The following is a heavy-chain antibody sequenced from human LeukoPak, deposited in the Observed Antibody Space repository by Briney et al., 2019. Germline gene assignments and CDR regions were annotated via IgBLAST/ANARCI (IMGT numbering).Heavy chain of an antibody. CDR2: ISGSGGTT. J-gene: IGHJ4*02. Sequence: GGSLRLSCAASGFTFSTYVVTWVRQAPGKGLEWVSTISGSGGTTYYADSVKGRFTISRDNSKNTLYLQMGSLRAEDTAVYYCAKDRGRYYDSSGYYWGYYFDSWGQGILVTVST. D-gene: IGHD3-22*01. CDR1: GFTFSTYV. V-gene: IGHV3-23*01. CDR3: AKDRGRYYDSSGYYWGYYFDS.